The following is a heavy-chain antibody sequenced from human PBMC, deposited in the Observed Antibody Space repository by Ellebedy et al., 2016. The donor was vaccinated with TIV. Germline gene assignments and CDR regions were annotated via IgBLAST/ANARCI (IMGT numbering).Heavy chain of an antibody. V-gene: IGHV4-31*03. CDR3: ARGGAGGYWYFDL. Sequence: MPSETLSLTFTVSGGPISSGWHYWSWIRQHPGTGLEWLGYIYYSGRTNYKPSLTSRVTISVDTSKNKFSLKLNSVTAADTAVYYCARGGAGGYWYFDLWGRGTLVTVSS. J-gene: IGHJ2*01. CDR1: GGPISSGWHY. CDR2: IYYSGRT. D-gene: IGHD4-23*01.